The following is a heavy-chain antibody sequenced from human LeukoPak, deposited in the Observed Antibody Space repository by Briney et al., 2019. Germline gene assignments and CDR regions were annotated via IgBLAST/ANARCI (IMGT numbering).Heavy chain of an antibody. CDR2: INAGNGNT. Sequence: GSVKVSCKASGYTFTSYAMHWVRQAPGQRLEWMGWINAGNGNTKYSQKFQGRVTITRDTSASTAYMELSSLRSEDTAVYYCARAFDTVANGDYWGQGTLVTVSS. CDR1: GYTFTSYA. J-gene: IGHJ4*02. D-gene: IGHD2-15*01. CDR3: ARAFDTVANGDY. V-gene: IGHV1-3*01.